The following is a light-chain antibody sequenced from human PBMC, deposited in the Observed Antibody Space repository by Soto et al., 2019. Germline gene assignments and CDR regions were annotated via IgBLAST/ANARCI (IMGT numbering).Light chain of an antibody. CDR3: QQGYSTPLT. V-gene: IGKV1-39*01. CDR2: VTS. Sequence: DLQMTQSPSSLSASVGDRVTITCRASQNIGTYLKWYQEKPGQAPKLLISVTSSLQSGVPSGFSGSGSGTDFTLTISSLQPEDFATYYCQQGYSTPLTFGQGTKLEIK. CDR1: QNIGTY. J-gene: IGKJ2*01.